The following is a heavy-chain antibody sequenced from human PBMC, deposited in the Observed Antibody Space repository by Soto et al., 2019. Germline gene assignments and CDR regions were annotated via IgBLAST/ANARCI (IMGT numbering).Heavy chain of an antibody. CDR1: GFTFSSYS. Sequence: PGGSLRLSCAASGFTFSSYSMNWVRQAPGKGLEWVSSISSSSSYIYYADSVKGRFTISRDNAKNSLYLQMNSLRAEDTAVYYCARDISRTMFGGVITSGGFDYWGQGTLVTVSS. V-gene: IGHV3-21*01. D-gene: IGHD3-3*01. CDR3: ARDISRTMFGGVITSGGFDY. J-gene: IGHJ4*02. CDR2: ISSSSSYI.